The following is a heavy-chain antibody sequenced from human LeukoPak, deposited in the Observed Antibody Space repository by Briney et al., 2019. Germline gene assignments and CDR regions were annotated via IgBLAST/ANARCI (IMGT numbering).Heavy chain of an antibody. V-gene: IGHV3-23*01. CDR3: AKSKAIVATISYYYYMDV. Sequence: GGSLRLSCVASGFTFSTYAMGWVRQVPGKGLEWVSSVSESGGSTYYADSVKGRFTISRDNSKNTLYLQMNSLRAEDTAVYYCAKSKAIVATISYYYYMDVWGKGTTVTISS. D-gene: IGHD5-12*01. CDR1: GFTFSTYA. CDR2: VSESGGST. J-gene: IGHJ6*03.